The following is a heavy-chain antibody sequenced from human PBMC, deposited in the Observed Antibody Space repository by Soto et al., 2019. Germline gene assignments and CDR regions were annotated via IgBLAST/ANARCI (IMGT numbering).Heavy chain of an antibody. CDR1: GGTFSSYA. V-gene: IGHV1-69*13. J-gene: IGHJ6*02. D-gene: IGHD6-13*01. CDR3: ARDRGLVSSSWQYYYYGMDV. Sequence: SVHVSCKASGGTFSSYAISWVRQAPGQGLEWMGGIIPIFGTANYAQKFQGRVTITADESTSTAYMELSSLRSEDTAVYYCARDRGLVSSSWQYYYYGMDVWGQGTTVTVSS. CDR2: IIPIFGTA.